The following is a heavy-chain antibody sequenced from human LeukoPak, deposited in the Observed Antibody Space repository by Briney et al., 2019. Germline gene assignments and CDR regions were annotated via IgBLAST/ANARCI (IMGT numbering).Heavy chain of an antibody. CDR1: GFSFDNYC. V-gene: IGHV3-9*01. CDR3: AKGRMRRIVVVSGEIDY. CDR2: ISWNRGSL. J-gene: IGHJ4*02. D-gene: IGHD2-2*01. Sequence: ARSLRLSWAASGFSFDNYCMRWVRQAAGKGLEWVGGISWNRGSLGYAGCVKVRFDISRDNAKNHLYLQMTSLRAEDTALYYCAKGRMRRIVVVSGEIDYWGQGTLVTVSS.